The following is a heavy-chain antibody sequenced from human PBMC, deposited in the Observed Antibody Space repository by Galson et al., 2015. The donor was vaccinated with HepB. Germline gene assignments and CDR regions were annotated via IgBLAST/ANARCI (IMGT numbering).Heavy chain of an antibody. V-gene: IGHV4-59*01. CDR1: GGSISSYY. Sequence: ETLSLTCTVSGGSISSYYWSWIRQPPGKGLEWIGYIYYSGSTNYNPSLKSRVTISVDTSKNQFSLKLSSVTAADTAVYYCARDYRGPYGDYFPDYWGQGTLVTVSS. D-gene: IGHD4-17*01. CDR2: IYYSGST. J-gene: IGHJ4*02. CDR3: ARDYRGPYGDYFPDY.